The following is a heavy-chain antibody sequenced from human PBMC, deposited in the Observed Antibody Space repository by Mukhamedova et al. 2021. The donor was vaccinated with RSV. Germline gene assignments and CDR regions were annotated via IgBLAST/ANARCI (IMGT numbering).Heavy chain of an antibody. CDR2: GSYT. Sequence: GSYTSYADSVKGRFTISRDNAKNTLYLQMNSLRAEDTAVYYCAREGMTATGDSWGQGTLGTVSS. V-gene: IGHV3-74*01. J-gene: IGHJ4*02. D-gene: IGHD6-13*01. CDR3: AREGMTATGDS.